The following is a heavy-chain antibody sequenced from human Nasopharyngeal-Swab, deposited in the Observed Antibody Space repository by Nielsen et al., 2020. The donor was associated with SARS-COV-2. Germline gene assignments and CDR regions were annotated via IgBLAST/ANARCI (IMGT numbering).Heavy chain of an antibody. D-gene: IGHD6-13*01. V-gene: IGHV4-34*01. Sequence: SETLSLTCAVYGGSFSGYYWSWIRQPPGKGLEWIGEINHSGSTNYNPSLKSRVTISVDTSKNQFSLELSSVTAADTAVYYCARGLSSYSSSTRWFDPWGQGTLVTVSS. CDR3: ARGLSSYSSSTRWFDP. CDR2: INHSGST. CDR1: GGSFSGYY. J-gene: IGHJ5*02.